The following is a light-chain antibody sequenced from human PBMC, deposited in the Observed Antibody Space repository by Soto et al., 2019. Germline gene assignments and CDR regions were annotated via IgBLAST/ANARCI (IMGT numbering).Light chain of an antibody. CDR1: SSNIGSNP. CDR3: AAWDDSLNAVV. J-gene: IGLJ2*01. V-gene: IGLV1-44*01. CDR2: TNN. Sequence: QSVLTQPPSASGTPGQRGPICCSGSSSNIGSNPVNWYQQLPGTAPKLLIYTNNQRPSVVPDRFSGSKSDTSASLAISGLQSEDEADYYCAAWDDSLNAVVFGGGTKLTLL.